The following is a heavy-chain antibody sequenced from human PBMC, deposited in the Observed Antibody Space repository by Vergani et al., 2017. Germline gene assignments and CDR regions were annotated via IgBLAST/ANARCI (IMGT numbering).Heavy chain of an antibody. CDR1: GFTFDDYA. V-gene: IGHV3-9*01. J-gene: IGHJ4*02. Sequence: EVQLVESGGGLVQPGRSLRLSCAASGFTFDDYAMHWVRQAPGKGLEWVSGISWNSGSIGYADSVKGRFTISRDNAKNSLYLQMNSLRAEDTALYYCARVQRWLQFDYWGQGTLVTVSS. D-gene: IGHD4-23*01. CDR3: ARVQRWLQFDY. CDR2: ISWNSGSI.